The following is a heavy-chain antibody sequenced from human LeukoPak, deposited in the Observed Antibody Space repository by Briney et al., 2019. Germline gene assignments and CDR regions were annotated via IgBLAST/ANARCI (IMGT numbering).Heavy chain of an antibody. CDR2: LRASGGIA. Sequence: GGSLRLSCAASGFTFSNYAMNWVRQTPGKGLEWVSSLRASGGIAYYADSVKGRFTISRDNSKNTLFLQLNSLRAEDTAVYYCAKDRADVVPTMVLDYWGQGTLVTVSS. V-gene: IGHV3-23*01. CDR3: AKDRADVVPTMVLDY. J-gene: IGHJ4*02. D-gene: IGHD5-12*01. CDR1: GFTFSNYA.